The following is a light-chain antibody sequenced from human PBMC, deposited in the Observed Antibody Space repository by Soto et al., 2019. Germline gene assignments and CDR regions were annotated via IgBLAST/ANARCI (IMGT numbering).Light chain of an antibody. J-gene: IGKJ2*01. CDR1: QSVSTTY. CDR2: GTS. CDR3: QHYGSSPPMYT. Sequence: EIVLTQSPGTLSLSLGERATLSCRASQSVSTTYLGWYQQKPGQAPRLLVYGTSRRATGIPDRFSGSGSGTDFTLTISSLEPEDFAVYYCQHYGSSPPMYTFGQGTKLEIK. V-gene: IGKV3-20*01.